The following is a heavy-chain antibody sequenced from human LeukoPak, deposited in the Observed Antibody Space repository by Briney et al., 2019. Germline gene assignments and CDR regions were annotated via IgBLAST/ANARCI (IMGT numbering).Heavy chain of an antibody. Sequence: PGGSLRLSCAASGFTFSEYSFDRVRQAPGKGLEWISYISFSSSAIYYADSVKGRFTISRDDAKNSLYLHMNSLRAEDTAVYYCARDLGNSGYGCDYWGQGTLVTVSS. D-gene: IGHD5-12*01. V-gene: IGHV3-48*01. J-gene: IGHJ4*01. CDR3: ARDLGNSGYGCDY. CDR2: ISFSSSAI. CDR1: GFTFSEYS.